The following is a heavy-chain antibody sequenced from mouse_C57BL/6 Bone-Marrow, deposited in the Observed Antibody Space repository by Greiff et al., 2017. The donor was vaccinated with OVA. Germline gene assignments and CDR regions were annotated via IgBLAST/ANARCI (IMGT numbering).Heavy chain of an antibody. CDR2: IHPNSGST. Sequence: QVQLQQPGAELVKPGASVKLSCKASGYTFTSYWMHWVKQRPGQGLEWIGMIHPNSGSTNYNEKFKSKATLTVDKSSSTAYMQLSSLTSEDSAVYYWAREGDGSSYSSYFDDWGQGTTLTVSS. CDR3: AREGDGSSYSSYFDD. D-gene: IGHD1-1*01. J-gene: IGHJ2*01. CDR1: GYTFTSYW. V-gene: IGHV1-64*01.